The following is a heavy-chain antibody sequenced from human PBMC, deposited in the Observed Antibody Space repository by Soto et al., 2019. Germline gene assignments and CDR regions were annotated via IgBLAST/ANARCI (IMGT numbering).Heavy chain of an antibody. CDR2: INPSGGST. D-gene: IGHD3-3*01. Sequence: ASVKVSCKASGYTFTSYYMHWVRQAPGQGPEWMGIINPSGGSTSYAQKFQGRVTMTRDTSTSTVYMELSSLRSEDTAVYYCAREPSPYYDFWSGTNNWFDPWGQGTLVTVSS. CDR1: GYTFTSYY. V-gene: IGHV1-46*01. J-gene: IGHJ5*02. CDR3: AREPSPYYDFWSGTNNWFDP.